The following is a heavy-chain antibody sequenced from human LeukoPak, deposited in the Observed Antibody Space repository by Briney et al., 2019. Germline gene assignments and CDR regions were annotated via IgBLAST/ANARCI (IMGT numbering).Heavy chain of an antibody. CDR3: ARDRGAPGKPYNWFDP. CDR2: IYYSGST. Sequence: PSETLSLTCTVSGGSISSSSYYWGWIRQPPGKGLEWIGSIYYSGSTNYNPSLKSRVTISVDTSKNQFSLKLSSVTAADTAVYYCARDRGAPGKPYNWFDPWGQGTLVTVSS. V-gene: IGHV4-39*07. J-gene: IGHJ5*02. D-gene: IGHD3-10*01. CDR1: GGSISSSSYY.